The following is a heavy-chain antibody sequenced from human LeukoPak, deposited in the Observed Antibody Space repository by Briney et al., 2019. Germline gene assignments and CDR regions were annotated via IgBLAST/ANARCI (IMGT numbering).Heavy chain of an antibody. Sequence: INHSGSTNYNPSLKSRVTISVDTSKNQFSLKLSSVTAADTAVYYCARDLLLGYCSGGSCSDWGQGTLVTVSS. V-gene: IGHV4-34*01. CDR2: INHSGST. CDR3: ARDLLLGYCSGGSCSD. J-gene: IGHJ4*02. D-gene: IGHD2-15*01.